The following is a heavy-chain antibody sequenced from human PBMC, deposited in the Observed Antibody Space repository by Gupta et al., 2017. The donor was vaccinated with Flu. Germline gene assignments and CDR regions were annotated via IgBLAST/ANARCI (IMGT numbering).Heavy chain of an antibody. V-gene: IGHV3-23*01. D-gene: IGHD4-17*01. CDR3: AKALPYGDYYKYYYYYGMDV. J-gene: IGHJ6*02. CDR1: GFTFSSYA. CDR2: ISGSGGST. Sequence: EVQLLESGGGLVQPGGSLRLSCAASGFTFSSYAMSWVRQAPGKGLEWVSAISGSGGSTYYADSVKGRFTISRDNSKNTLYLQMNSLRAEDTAVYYCAKALPYGDYYKYYYYYGMDVWGQGTTVTVSS.